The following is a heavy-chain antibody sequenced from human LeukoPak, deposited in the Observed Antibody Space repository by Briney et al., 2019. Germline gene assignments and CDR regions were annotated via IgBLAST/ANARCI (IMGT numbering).Heavy chain of an antibody. CDR3: AKMDLAVAGVIDY. Sequence: PGGSLTLSCAASGLTFRRYEMNCVRGAPGKGREGVLYISSSGSTIYYADSVEGRFTISRDNAKNSLYLQMNSLRTEDTAVDYCAKMDLAVAGVIDYWGQGTLVTVSS. J-gene: IGHJ4*02. CDR1: GLTFRRYE. CDR2: ISSSGSTI. D-gene: IGHD6-19*01. V-gene: IGHV3-48*03.